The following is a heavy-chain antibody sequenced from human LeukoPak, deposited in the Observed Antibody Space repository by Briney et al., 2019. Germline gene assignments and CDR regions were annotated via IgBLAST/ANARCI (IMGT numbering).Heavy chain of an antibody. CDR3: ARDSQVGTFDS. J-gene: IGHJ4*02. Sequence: GGYLRLSCAASGFTFTTYGFHWVRQAPGKGLEWVAVIWFDGSKEYYADSVTGRFTISRDNSQNTLYLQMNSLRAEDTAVYYCARDSQVGTFDSWGQGTLVTVSS. D-gene: IGHD1-26*01. V-gene: IGHV3-33*01. CDR1: GFTFTTYG. CDR2: IWFDGSKE.